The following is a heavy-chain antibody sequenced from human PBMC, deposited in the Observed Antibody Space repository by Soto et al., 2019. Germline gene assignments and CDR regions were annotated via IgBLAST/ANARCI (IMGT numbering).Heavy chain of an antibody. CDR2: IYYTGST. D-gene: IGHD2-2*01. CDR3: ARYQKGPFDY. Sequence: SETLSLTCAVSGGSISSGHYPWTWIRQPPGKGLEWIGYIYYTGSTYYNPSLKSRLTISVDTSKNQFSLKLTSVTAADTAVYFCARYQKGPFDYWGQGTLVTVSS. CDR1: GGSISSGHYP. V-gene: IGHV4-30-2*05. J-gene: IGHJ4*02.